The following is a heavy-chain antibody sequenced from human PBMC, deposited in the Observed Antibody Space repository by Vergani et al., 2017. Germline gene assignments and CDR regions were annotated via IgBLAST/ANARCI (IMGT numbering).Heavy chain of an antibody. CDR2: IYYSGST. V-gene: IGHV4-59*01. CDR1: GGSISSYY. D-gene: IGHD6-13*01. Sequence: QVQLQESGPGLVKPSGTLSLTCTVSGGSISSYYWSWIRQPPGKGLEWIGYIYYSGSTNYNPSLKSRVTISVDTSKNQFSLKLSSVTAADTAVYYCASAYSSSWYPYWGQGTLVTVSS. J-gene: IGHJ4*02. CDR3: ASAYSSSWYPY.